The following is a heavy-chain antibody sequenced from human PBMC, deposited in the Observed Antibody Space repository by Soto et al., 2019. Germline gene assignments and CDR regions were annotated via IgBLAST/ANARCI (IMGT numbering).Heavy chain of an antibody. Sequence: PGGSLRLSCAASGFTFSDYYMSWIRQAPGKGLEWVSYISSSSSYTNYADSVKGRFTISRDNAKNSLYLQMNSLRAENTAVYYCARDRVPRSGWLNWFDPWGQGTLVTVSS. J-gene: IGHJ5*02. V-gene: IGHV3-11*06. CDR2: ISSSSSYT. CDR1: GFTFSDYY. D-gene: IGHD6-19*01. CDR3: ARDRVPRSGWLNWFDP.